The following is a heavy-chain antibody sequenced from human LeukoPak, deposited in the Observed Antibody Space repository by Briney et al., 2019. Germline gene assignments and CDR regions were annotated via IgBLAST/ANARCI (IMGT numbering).Heavy chain of an antibody. CDR2: IYYSEST. CDR3: ARHRTQQRLLLNWFDP. CDR1: GGSISTNTYY. Sequence: SETLSHTCTVSGGSISTNTYYWGWIRQTPGKGLEWIGSIYYSESTYYNPSLRSRVTISIDTSKSQFSLKLRSVTAADTAVYYCARHRTQQRLLLNWFDPWGQGTLVTVSS. V-gene: IGHV4-39*01. J-gene: IGHJ5*02. D-gene: IGHD2-15*01.